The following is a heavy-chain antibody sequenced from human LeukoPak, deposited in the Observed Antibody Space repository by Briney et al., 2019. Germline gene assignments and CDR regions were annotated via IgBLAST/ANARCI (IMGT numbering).Heavy chain of an antibody. J-gene: IGHJ4*02. D-gene: IGHD5-12*01. CDR1: GGPMSSYY. V-gene: IGHV4-4*07. Sequence: SETLSLTCTVSGGPMSSYYWSWIRQPAGKGLEWIGRIYTSGSTNYNPSLKSRVTMSVDTSKNQFYLKLNSVTAADTAVYYCASRGYSGLDYWGQGTLVTVSS. CDR3: ASRGYSGLDY. CDR2: IYTSGST.